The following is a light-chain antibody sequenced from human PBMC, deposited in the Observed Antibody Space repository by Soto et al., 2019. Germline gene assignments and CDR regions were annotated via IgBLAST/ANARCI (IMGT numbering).Light chain of an antibody. CDR2: GAS. CDR3: QQRTNLWLT. V-gene: IGKV3D-20*02. J-gene: IGKJ4*01. Sequence: EIVMTQSPATLSVSPGERATLSSRASQSVSSSYLAWYQQKPVQAASLLIYGASSSATGIPDRFSGSGSGTDFTLTISSLEAEDFAVYFCQQRTNLWLTFGGGTKVDIK. CDR1: QSVSSSY.